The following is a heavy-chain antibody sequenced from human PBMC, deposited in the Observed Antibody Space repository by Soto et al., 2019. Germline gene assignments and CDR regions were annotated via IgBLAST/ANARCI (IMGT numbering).Heavy chain of an antibody. D-gene: IGHD3-3*01. CDR3: ARGYESGYTFGHDL. Sequence: SETLSLTCTVSGDSISSTYWSWVRQPAGRGLEWIGRIYSSGSNDYNPSLESRVTMSVDTSKNQFSLTLRSVTAADTAVYFCARGYESGYTFGHDLWGQGTLVTVSS. V-gene: IGHV4-4*07. CDR1: GDSISSTY. CDR2: IYSSGSN. J-gene: IGHJ5*02.